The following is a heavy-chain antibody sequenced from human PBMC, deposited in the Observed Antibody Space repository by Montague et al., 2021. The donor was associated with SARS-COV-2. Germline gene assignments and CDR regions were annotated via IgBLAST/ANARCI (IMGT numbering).Heavy chain of an antibody. V-gene: IGHV4-34*01. J-gene: IGHJ6*04. CDR2: INHSGST. CDR1: GGSFSGYY. Sequence: SETLSLTCAVYGGSFSGYYWCWIRQPPGKGLEWIGEINHSGSTNYNPSLNSRVTISVDTSKNQFSLKLSSLTAADTAVYYCARVRSVPAAMRIFSLGRSYYGMDVWGKGTTVTVSS. CDR3: ARVRSVPAAMRIFSLGRSYYGMDV. D-gene: IGHD2-2*01.